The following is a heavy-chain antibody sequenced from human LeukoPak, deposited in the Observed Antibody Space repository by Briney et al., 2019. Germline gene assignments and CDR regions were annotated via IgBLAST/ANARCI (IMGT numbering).Heavy chain of an antibody. CDR1: GGSFRGYY. J-gene: IGHJ4*02. CDR2: INHSGST. Sequence: SETLSLTCAVYGGSFRGYYWSWIRQPPGKGLEWIGEINHSGSTNYNPSLKSRVTISVDTSKNQFSLKLSSVTAADTAVYYCARGHYGDDFDYWGQGTLVTVSS. CDR3: ARGHYGDDFDY. D-gene: IGHD4-17*01. V-gene: IGHV4-34*01.